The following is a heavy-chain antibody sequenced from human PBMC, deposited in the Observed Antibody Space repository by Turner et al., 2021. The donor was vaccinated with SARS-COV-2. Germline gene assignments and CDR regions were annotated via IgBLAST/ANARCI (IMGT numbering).Heavy chain of an antibody. V-gene: IGHV3-33*01. CDR3: AREGTAMVQNFNY. CDR2: IWYDGSNK. J-gene: IGHJ4*02. D-gene: IGHD5-18*01. Sequence: QVQLVESGGGVVQPGRSLRISCAASGCTFSSYGMHWVRQAPGKGLEWVAVIWYDGSNKYYADSVKGRFTISRDNSKNTLYLQMNSLRAEDTAVYYCAREGTAMVQNFNYWGQGTLVTVSS. CDR1: GCTFSSYG.